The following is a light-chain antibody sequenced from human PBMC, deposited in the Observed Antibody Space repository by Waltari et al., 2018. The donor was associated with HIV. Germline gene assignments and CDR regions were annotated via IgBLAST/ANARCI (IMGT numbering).Light chain of an antibody. V-gene: IGLV2-23*02. CDR2: EVS. CDR1: RSAVGRYNL. J-gene: IGLJ1*01. Sequence: QSALTQPASVSGSPGQSITISCTGTRSAVGRYNLVSWYQQHPGKAPKLMIYEVSKRPSGVSNRFSGSKSGNTASLTISGLQAEDEADYYCCSYAGSSYVFGTGTKVTVL. CDR3: CSYAGSSYV.